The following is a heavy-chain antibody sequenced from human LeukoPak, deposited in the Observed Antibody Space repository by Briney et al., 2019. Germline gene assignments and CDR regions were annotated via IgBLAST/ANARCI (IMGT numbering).Heavy chain of an antibody. CDR3: ARDGGIAVAGTFDY. D-gene: IGHD6-19*01. J-gene: IGHJ4*02. Sequence: GRTLRLSCAASGFTFSSYAMQWVRQAPGKGLEWVAVISYDGSKKYYADSVKGRFTISRDNSKNTLYLQMNSLRAEDTAVYYCARDGGIAVAGTFDYWGQGTLLTVSS. V-gene: IGHV3-30-3*01. CDR1: GFTFSSYA. CDR2: ISYDGSKK.